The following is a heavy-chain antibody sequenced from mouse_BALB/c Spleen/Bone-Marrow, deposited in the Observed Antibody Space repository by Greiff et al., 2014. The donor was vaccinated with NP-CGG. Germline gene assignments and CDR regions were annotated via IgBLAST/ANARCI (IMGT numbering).Heavy chain of an antibody. CDR2: IDPENGNT. V-gene: IGHV14-1*02. CDR1: GFNIKDYY. CDR3: ARWGNYYFDY. Sequence: DVKLQESGAELVRPGALVKLSCKAFGFNIKDYYMHWVKQRPEQGLEWIGWIDPENGNTIYDPKFQGKASITADTSSNTAYLQLSSLTSEDTAVYYCARWGNYYFDYWGQGTTLTVSS. J-gene: IGHJ2*01.